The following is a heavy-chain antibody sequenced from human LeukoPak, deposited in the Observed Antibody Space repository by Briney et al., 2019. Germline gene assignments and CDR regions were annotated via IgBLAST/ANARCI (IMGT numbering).Heavy chain of an antibody. V-gene: IGHV3-48*01. CDR2: ISSSSSTI. J-gene: IGHJ5*02. D-gene: IGHD3-3*01. CDR3: ARVLGKITICGVASVNWFDP. Sequence: PGGSLRLSCAASGFTFSSYSMNWVRRAPGKGLEWVSYISSSSSTIYYADSVKGRLTISRDNAENSLYLQMNSLRAEDTAVYYCARVLGKITICGVASVNWFDPWGQGTLVTVSS. CDR1: GFTFSSYS.